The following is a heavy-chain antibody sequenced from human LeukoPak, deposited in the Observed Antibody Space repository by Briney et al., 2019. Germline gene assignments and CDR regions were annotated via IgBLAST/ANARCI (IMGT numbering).Heavy chain of an antibody. CDR2: IYYSGST. D-gene: IGHD5-18*01. J-gene: IGHJ4*02. V-gene: IGHV4-59*08. CDR3: ARHRGFSYGYDY. CDR1: GGSISSYY. Sequence: SETLSLTCTVSGGSISSYYWSWIRQPPGKGLEWIGYIYYSGSTNYNPPLKSRVTISVDTSKNQFSLKLSSVTAADTAVYYCARHRGFSYGYDYWGQGTLVTVSS.